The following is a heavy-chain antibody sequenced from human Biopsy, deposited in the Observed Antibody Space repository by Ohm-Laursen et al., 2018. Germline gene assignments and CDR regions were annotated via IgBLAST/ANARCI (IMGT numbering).Heavy chain of an antibody. CDR1: GKTFRYYQ. Sequence: SEALSLTCAVFGKTFRYYQWSWIRQPPGKGLEWIGQINQAGTTNYNPSLKSRVSISADAAKYEFSLRLTSVTAADTAVYLCGNEVHGRDYWGLGAQVTVSS. CDR3: GNEVHGRDY. CDR2: INQAGTT. J-gene: IGHJ4*02. V-gene: IGHV4-34*08. D-gene: IGHD2-15*01.